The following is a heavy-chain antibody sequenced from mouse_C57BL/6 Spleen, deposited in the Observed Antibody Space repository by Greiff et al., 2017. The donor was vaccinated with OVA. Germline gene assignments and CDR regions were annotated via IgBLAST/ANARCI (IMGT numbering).Heavy chain of an antibody. D-gene: IGHD1-1*01. J-gene: IGHJ1*03. CDR3: TTPITTVVAHWYFDV. Sequence: EVMLVESGAELVRPGASVKLSCTASGFNIKDYYMHWVKQRPEQGLEWIGRIDPEDGDTEYAPKFQGKATMTADTSSNTAYLQLSSLTSEDTAVYYCTTPITTVVAHWYFDVWGTGTTVTVSS. CDR2: IDPEDGDT. V-gene: IGHV14-1*01. CDR1: GFNIKDYY.